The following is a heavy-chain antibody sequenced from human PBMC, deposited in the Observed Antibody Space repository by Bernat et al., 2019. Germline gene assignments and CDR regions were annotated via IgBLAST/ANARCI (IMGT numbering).Heavy chain of an antibody. CDR1: GFMFSDHY. D-gene: IGHD3-22*01. Sequence: EVHLVESGGGLVQPGGSLRLSCAASGFMFSDHYMDWVRQAPGKGLEWLGRINKGNSHTTEYAASVKGRFTVSRDDSRNSRFLQLNSLSAEDTAVYYCARSTSGSILDYWGQGTLVTVSS. CDR2: INKGNSHTT. CDR3: ARSTSGSILDY. V-gene: IGHV3-72*01. J-gene: IGHJ4*02.